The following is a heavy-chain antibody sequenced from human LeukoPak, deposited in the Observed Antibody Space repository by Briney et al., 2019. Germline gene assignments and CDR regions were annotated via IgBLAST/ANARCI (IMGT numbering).Heavy chain of an antibody. CDR3: ASLVVGAHDY. J-gene: IGHJ4*02. D-gene: IGHD1-26*01. CDR1: GGSIGNTIYS. V-gene: IGHV4-39*01. Sequence: SETLSLTCTVSGGSIGNTIYSWAWIRQPPGKGLEWIGSGHSSGNTYYVPSLKSRVTISVDTSRDQFSLDLSSVTAADTAVYFCASLVVGAHDYWGRGTLVTVYS. CDR2: GHSSGNT.